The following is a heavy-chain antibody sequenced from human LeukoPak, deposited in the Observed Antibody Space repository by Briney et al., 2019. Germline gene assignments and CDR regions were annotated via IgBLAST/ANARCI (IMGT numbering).Heavy chain of an antibody. CDR1: GFTFSSYA. Sequence: GGSLRLSCAASGFTFSSYAMHWVRQAPGKGLEWVAVISYDGSNKYYADSVKGRFTISRDNSGNTLYLQMNSLRAEDTAVYYCARDYGRARGYSYGYFVYWGQGTLVTVSS. J-gene: IGHJ4*02. CDR3: ARDYGRARGYSYGYFVY. D-gene: IGHD5-18*01. V-gene: IGHV3-30-3*01. CDR2: ISYDGSNK.